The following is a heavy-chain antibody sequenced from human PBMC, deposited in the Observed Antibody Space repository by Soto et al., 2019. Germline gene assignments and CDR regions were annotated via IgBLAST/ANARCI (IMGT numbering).Heavy chain of an antibody. D-gene: IGHD6-6*01. Sequence: QVQLKESGPGLVKPSETLSLTCTVSGGSISSYYWSWIRQPPGKGLEWIGYIYYSGSTNYNPSLKIGVTISVDTAKNQFSLKLSSVTAADTAVYYCARGWRQLGPNWFAPWGQGTLVTVSS. CDR1: GGSISSYY. V-gene: IGHV4-59*01. CDR2: IYYSGST. CDR3: ARGWRQLGPNWFAP. J-gene: IGHJ5*02.